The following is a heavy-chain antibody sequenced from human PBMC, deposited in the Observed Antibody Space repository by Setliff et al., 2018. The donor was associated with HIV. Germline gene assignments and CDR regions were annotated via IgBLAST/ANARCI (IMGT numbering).Heavy chain of an antibody. V-gene: IGHV4-30-2*06. J-gene: IGHJ4*02. CDR1: GGSISSGGYS. D-gene: IGHD3-9*01. CDR3: ARGPPATGFSRELDY. CDR2: IYHTGNT. Sequence: PSETLSLTCAVSGGSISSGGYSWSWIRQSPGKGLEWIGYIYHTGNTYYNPSLKSRITISLDRSQNHFSLRLTSVTAADTAVYYCARGPPATGFSRELDYWGQGTLVTVSS.